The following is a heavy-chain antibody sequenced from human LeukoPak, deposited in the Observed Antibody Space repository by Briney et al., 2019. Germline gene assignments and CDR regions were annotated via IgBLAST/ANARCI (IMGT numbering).Heavy chain of an antibody. CDR2: INWNGGST. CDR1: GFTFDDYG. CDR3: ARDPGGSYFFQGDDAFDI. J-gene: IGHJ3*02. V-gene: IGHV3-20*01. Sequence: GGSLRLSCAASGFTFDDYGMSWVRQAPGKGREWVSGINWNGGSTGYADSVKGRFTISRDNAKNSLYLQMNCLRAEDTALYHCARDPGGSYFFQGDDAFDIWGQGTMVTVSS. D-gene: IGHD1-26*01.